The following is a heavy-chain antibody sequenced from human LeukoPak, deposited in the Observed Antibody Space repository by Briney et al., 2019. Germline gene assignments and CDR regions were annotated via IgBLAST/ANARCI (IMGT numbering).Heavy chain of an antibody. D-gene: IGHD3-10*02. J-gene: IGHJ6*04. CDR3: AELGITMIGGV. CDR2: ISSSGSAI. Sequence: GGSLRLSCAASGFTFSSYEMNWVRQAPGKGLEWVSYISSSGSAIYYADSVKGRFTISRDNAKNSLYLQMNSLRAEDTAVYYCAELGITMIGGVWGKGTTVTTSS. V-gene: IGHV3-48*03. CDR1: GFTFSSYE.